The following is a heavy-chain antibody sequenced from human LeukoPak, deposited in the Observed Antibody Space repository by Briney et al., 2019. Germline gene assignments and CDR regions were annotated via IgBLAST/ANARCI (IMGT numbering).Heavy chain of an antibody. V-gene: IGHV3-48*03. Sequence: GGSLRLSCAASGFTFSSYAMSWVRQAPGKGLEWVSYISSSGSTIYYADSVKGRFTISRDNAKNSLYLQMNSLRAEDTAVYYCARENWQDAFDIWGQGTMVTVSS. CDR2: ISSSGSTI. CDR1: GFTFSSYA. CDR3: ARENWQDAFDI. J-gene: IGHJ3*02.